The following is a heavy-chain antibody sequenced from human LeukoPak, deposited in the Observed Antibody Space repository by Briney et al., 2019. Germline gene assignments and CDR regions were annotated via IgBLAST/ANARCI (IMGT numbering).Heavy chain of an antibody. D-gene: IGHD3-9*01. J-gene: IGHJ4*02. CDR2: IYYCGST. CDR3: ARLCFDWLFLSPKDY. CDR1: GGSIRSSSYY. Sequence: SETLSLTCTVSGGSIRSSSYYWGWIRQPPGKGLEWIGSIYYCGSTYYNPSLKSRVTLSVDTSKNQFSLKLSSVTAADTAVYYCARLCFDWLFLSPKDYWGQGTLVTVSS. V-gene: IGHV4-39*01.